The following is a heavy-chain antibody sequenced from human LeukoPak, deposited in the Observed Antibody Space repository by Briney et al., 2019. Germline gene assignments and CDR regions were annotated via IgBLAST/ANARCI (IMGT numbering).Heavy chain of an antibody. CDR2: INHSGST. J-gene: IGHJ4*02. CDR1: GGSFSGYY. D-gene: IGHD6-6*01. CDR3: ARIGYSSSSNDY. Sequence: SETLSLTCAVYGGSFSGYYWSWIRQPPGKGLEWIGEINHSGSTNYNPSLKSRVTISVDTSKNQFSLKLSSVTAADTAVYYCARIGYSSSSNDYWGQGTLVIVSS. V-gene: IGHV4-34*01.